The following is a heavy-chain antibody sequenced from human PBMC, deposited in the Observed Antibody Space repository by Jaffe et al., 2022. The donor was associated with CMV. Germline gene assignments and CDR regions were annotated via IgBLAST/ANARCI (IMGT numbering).Heavy chain of an antibody. D-gene: IGHD2-15*01. V-gene: IGHV1-18*04. Sequence: QVQLVQSGAEVKKPGASVKVSCKASGYTFTSYGISWVRQAPGQGLEWMGWISAYNGNTNYAQKLQGRVTMTTDTSTSTAYMELRSLRSDDTAVYYCASHIGYCSGGSCYSKLFDIWGQGTMVTVSS. J-gene: IGHJ3*02. CDR3: ASHIGYCSGGSCYSKLFDI. CDR2: ISAYNGNT. CDR1: GYTFTSYG.